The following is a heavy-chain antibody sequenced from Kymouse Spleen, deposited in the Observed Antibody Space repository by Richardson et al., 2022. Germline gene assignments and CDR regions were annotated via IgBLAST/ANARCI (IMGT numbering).Heavy chain of an antibody. V-gene: IGHV3-30*18. CDR2: ISYDGSNK. Sequence: QVQLVESGGGVVQPGRSLRLSCAASGFTFSSYGMHWVRQAPGKGLEWVAVISYDGSNKYYADSVKGRFTISRDNSKNTLYLQMNSLRAEDTAVYYCAKDETYSSSWYYFDYWGQGTLVTVSS. D-gene: IGHD6-13*01. J-gene: IGHJ4*02. CDR1: GFTFSSYG. CDR3: AKDETYSSSWYYFDY.